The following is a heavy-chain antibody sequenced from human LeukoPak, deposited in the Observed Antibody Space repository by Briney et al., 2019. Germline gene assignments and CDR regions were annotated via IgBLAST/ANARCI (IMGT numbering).Heavy chain of an antibody. CDR3: ARGGYFYDSSGYYEGYYYYYGMDV. CDR1: GYTFTSYD. CDR2: MNPNSANT. V-gene: IGHV1-8*01. J-gene: IGHJ6*02. D-gene: IGHD3-22*01. Sequence: ASVKVSCKASGYTFTSYDINWVRQATGQGLEWMGWMNPNSANTGYAQRFQGRVTMTRNTSISTAYMELSSLRSEDTAVYYCARGGYFYDSSGYYEGYYYYYGMDVWGQGTTVTVSS.